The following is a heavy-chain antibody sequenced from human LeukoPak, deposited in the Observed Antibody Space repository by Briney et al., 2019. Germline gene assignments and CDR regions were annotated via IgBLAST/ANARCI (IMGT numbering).Heavy chain of an antibody. V-gene: IGHV3-73*01. J-gene: IGHJ4*02. D-gene: IGHD5-18*01. CDR1: GFTFSSYG. CDR3: STRGYRFGSFDY. Sequence: GTLRLSCAASGFTFSSYGMSWVRQASGKGLEWVGRIRSKANNYATAYAASLKGRFTISRDDSKNTAYLQMNSLKTEDTAVYYCSTRGYRFGSFDYWGQGTLVTVSS. CDR2: IRSKANNYAT.